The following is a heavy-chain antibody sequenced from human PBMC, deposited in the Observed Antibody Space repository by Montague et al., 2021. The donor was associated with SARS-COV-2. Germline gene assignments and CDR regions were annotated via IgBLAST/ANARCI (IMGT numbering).Heavy chain of an antibody. CDR3: ARGRPVQGSFRHFDSISSGAFDI. V-gene: IGHV4-34*01. Sequence: SETLSLTCAVSRGSFSNYYWTWIRQSPGKGLEWIGEINKGGAPNYNPSLKSRVTISLDMSKKQISLKLNSVTVADTAVFFCARGRPVQGSFRHFDSISSGAFDIWAQGSLVIVSS. CDR1: RGSFSNYY. J-gene: IGHJ3*02. CDR2: INKGGAP. D-gene: IGHD3-9*01.